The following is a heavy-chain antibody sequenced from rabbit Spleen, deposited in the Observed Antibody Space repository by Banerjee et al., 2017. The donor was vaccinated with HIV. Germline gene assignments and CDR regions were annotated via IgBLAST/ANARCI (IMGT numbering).Heavy chain of an antibody. CDR3: VRDLGYDDYSEKGYFNL. J-gene: IGHJ4*01. CDR2: IHTGSGNA. D-gene: IGHD2-1*01. V-gene: IGHV1S45*01. CDR1: GFTFSTSYY. Sequence: QEQLVESGGGLVQPEGSLTLTCAASGFTFSTSYYMTWVRQAPGKGLEWIAWIHTGSGNAYYASWAKGRVTISKISSTTVTLQMTSLTAADTATYFCVRDLGYDDYSEKGYFNLWGQGT.